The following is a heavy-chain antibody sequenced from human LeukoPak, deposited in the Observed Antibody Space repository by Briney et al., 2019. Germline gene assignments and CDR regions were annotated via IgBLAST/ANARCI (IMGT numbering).Heavy chain of an antibody. D-gene: IGHD2-21*02. J-gene: IGHJ3*02. CDR1: AGSISSSSYS. CDR3: AGAYCGGDCYSGRTFDI. V-gene: IGHV4-39*07. Sequence: SETLSLTCTVSAGSISSSSYSWGWIRQPPGKGLEWIGSIYYSGSTNYNPSLKSRVTISVDTSKNQFSLKLSSVTAADTAVYYCAGAYCGGDCYSGRTFDIWGQGTMVTVSS. CDR2: IYYSGST.